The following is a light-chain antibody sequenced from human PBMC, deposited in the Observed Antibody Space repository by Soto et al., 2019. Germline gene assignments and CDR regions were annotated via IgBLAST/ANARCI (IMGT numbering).Light chain of an antibody. CDR2: GAS. V-gene: IGKV3D-15*01. Sequence: EIVMTQSPATLSVSPGERATLSCRASQSVSSNLAWYQQKPGQAPRVVIYGASTRATGIPARFSGSGSGTEFTLTISSLQSEDFAVYYCQQYHGWPLTFGGGTKVEIK. J-gene: IGKJ4*01. CDR1: QSVSSN. CDR3: QQYHGWPLT.